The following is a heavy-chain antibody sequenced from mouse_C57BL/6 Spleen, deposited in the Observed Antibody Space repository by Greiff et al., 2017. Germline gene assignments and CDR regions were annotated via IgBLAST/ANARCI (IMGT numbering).Heavy chain of an antibody. D-gene: IGHD2-4*01. CDR2: IDPSDSYT. Sequence: VQLQQSGAELVMPGASVKLSCKASGYTFTSYWMHWVKQRPGQGLEWIGEIDPSDSYTNYNQKFKGKSTLTVDKSSSTAYMQLSSLTSEDSAVYYCASSGYYDSFYAMDYWGQGTSVTVSS. J-gene: IGHJ4*01. V-gene: IGHV1-69*01. CDR3: ASSGYYDSFYAMDY. CDR1: GYTFTSYW.